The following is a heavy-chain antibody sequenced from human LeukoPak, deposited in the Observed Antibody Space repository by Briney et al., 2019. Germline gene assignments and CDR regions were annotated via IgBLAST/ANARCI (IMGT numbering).Heavy chain of an antibody. CDR3: ARRRYCTNGVCYRTRYYFDY. V-gene: IGHV4-34*01. D-gene: IGHD2-8*01. CDR1: GGSFSGYY. CDR2: INHSGST. J-gene: IGHJ4*02. Sequence: SETLSLTCAVYGGSFSGYYWSWTRQPPGKGLEWIGGINHSGSTNYNPSLKSRVTISVDTSKNQFSLKLSSVTAADTAVYYCARRRYCTNGVCYRTRYYFDYWGQGTLVTVSS.